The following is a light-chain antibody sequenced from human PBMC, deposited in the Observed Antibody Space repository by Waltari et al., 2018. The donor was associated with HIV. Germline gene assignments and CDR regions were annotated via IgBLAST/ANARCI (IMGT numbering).Light chain of an antibody. CDR3: QARDSSTVI. CDR2: QDT. Sequence: SYELPQPTSVSVSPGQTASISCSGDKWGEKYASWNAQRPCQSPVLGIYQDTNRPSGIPERVSGSNAGNTATLTIGGTQAMDEADYYCQARDSSTVIFGGGTKLTVL. CDR1: KWGEKY. V-gene: IGLV3-1*01. J-gene: IGLJ2*01.